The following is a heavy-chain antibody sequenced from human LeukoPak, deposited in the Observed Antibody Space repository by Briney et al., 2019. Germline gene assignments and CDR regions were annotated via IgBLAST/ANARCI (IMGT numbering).Heavy chain of an antibody. CDR3: AKGSGSYYTGYYYYGMDV. V-gene: IGHV1-8*01. CDR1: GYTFTSYD. D-gene: IGHD3-10*01. Sequence: ASVKVSCKASGYTFTSYDINWVRQATGQGLEWMGWMNPNSGNTGYVQKFQGRVTMTRNTSISTAYMELSSLRSEDTAVYYCAKGSGSYYTGYYYYGMDVWGQGTTVTVSS. CDR2: MNPNSGNT. J-gene: IGHJ6*02.